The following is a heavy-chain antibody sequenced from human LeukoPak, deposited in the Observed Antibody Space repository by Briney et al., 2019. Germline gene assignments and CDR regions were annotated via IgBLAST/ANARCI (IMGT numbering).Heavy chain of an antibody. J-gene: IGHJ3*02. CDR3: ARLSRHYDFWSGYSNDAFDI. CDR1: GGPISSSSYY. V-gene: IGHV4-39*01. D-gene: IGHD3-3*01. CDR2: IYYSGST. Sequence: SETLSLTCTVSGGPISSSSYYWGWIRQPPGKGLEWIGSIYYSGSTYYNPSLKSRVTISVDTSKNQFSLKLSSVTAADTAVYYCARLSRHYDFWSGYSNDAFDIWGQGTMVTVSS.